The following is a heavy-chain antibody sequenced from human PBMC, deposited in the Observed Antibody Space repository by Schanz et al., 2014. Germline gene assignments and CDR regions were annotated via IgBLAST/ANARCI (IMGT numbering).Heavy chain of an antibody. V-gene: IGHV3-23*01. CDR2: FDAHDGRA. CDR3: ARPALWFGDNCFDP. D-gene: IGHD3-10*01. CDR1: GFNFSDYA. J-gene: IGHJ5*02. Sequence: EVHLLESGGGLVPPGGSLRLSCAASGFNFSDYAMCWVRQAPGKGLEWVSGFDAHDGRAYYADSAKGRFTISRDNAKNTLYLQMNSLRAEDTAVYYCARPALWFGDNCFDPWGQGTLVTVSS.